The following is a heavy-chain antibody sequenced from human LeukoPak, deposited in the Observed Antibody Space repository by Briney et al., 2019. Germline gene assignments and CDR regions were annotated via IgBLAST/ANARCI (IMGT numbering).Heavy chain of an antibody. CDR1: GFTFSSYE. Sequence: GASLRLSCAASGFTFSSYEMNWVRQTPGKGLEWVSYISSSGSTIYYADSVKGRFTISRDNAKNSLYLQMNSLRAEDTAVYYCARDQYDFWSGYYGMDVWGQGTTVTVSS. D-gene: IGHD3-3*01. CDR2: ISSSGSTI. V-gene: IGHV3-48*03. CDR3: ARDQYDFWSGYYGMDV. J-gene: IGHJ6*02.